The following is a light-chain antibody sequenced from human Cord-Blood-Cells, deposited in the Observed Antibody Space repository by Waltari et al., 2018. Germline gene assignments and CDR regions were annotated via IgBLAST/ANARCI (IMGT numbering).Light chain of an antibody. CDR2: EGS. J-gene: IGLJ2*01. CDR3: CSYAGSSYVV. CDR1: SSAVERNNI. Sequence: QSALTQPASVSVSPGQYSTTSCTGTSSAVERNNIVSWYQQHPGKAPKLMIYEGSKRPSGVSNRFSGSKSGNTASLTISGLQAEDEADYYCCSYAGSSYVVFGGGTKLTVL. V-gene: IGLV2-23*01.